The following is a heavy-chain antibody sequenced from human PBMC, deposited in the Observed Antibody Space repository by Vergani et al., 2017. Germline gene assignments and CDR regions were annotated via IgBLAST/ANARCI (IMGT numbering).Heavy chain of an antibody. D-gene: IGHD5-12*01. V-gene: IGHV3-21*01. CDR3: ARDSGGYDLGNFDY. Sequence: VQLVESGGGLVKPGGSLRLSCAASGFTFSSYSMNWVRQAPGKGLEWVSSISSSGGSTYYADSVKGRFTISRDNSKNTLYLQMNSLRAEDTAVYYCARDSGGYDLGNFDYWGQGTLVTVSS. CDR2: ISSSGGST. CDR1: GFTFSSYS. J-gene: IGHJ4*02.